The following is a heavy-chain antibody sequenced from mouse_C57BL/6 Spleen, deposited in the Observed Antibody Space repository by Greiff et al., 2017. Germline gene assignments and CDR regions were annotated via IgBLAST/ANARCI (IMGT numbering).Heavy chain of an antibody. J-gene: IGHJ4*01. Sequence: EVKLEESGGGLVKPGGSLKLSCAASGFTFSSYAMSWVRQTPEKRLEWVATISDGGSYTYYPDNVKGRFTISRDNAKNNLYLQMSHLKSEDTAMYYCARDLDGYYFYAMDYWGQGTSVTVSS. CDR3: ARDLDGYYFYAMDY. CDR2: ISDGGSYT. CDR1: GFTFSSYA. D-gene: IGHD2-3*01. V-gene: IGHV5-4*01.